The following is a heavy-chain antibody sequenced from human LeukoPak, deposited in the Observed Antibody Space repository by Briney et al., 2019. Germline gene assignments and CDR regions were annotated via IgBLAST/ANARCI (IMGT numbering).Heavy chain of an antibody. CDR2: FYYRGNT. D-gene: IGHD5-18*01. CDR1: GGSINSSTYC. Sequence: SETLSLTCTVSGGSINSSTYCWGWLRQPPGKGLEWIGSFYYRGNTYYSPSLKSRVTISVDTSKNQFSLKLSSVTAADTAVYYCARGRGYSYGYADYWGQGTLVTVSS. V-gene: IGHV4-39*01. CDR3: ARGRGYSYGYADY. J-gene: IGHJ4*02.